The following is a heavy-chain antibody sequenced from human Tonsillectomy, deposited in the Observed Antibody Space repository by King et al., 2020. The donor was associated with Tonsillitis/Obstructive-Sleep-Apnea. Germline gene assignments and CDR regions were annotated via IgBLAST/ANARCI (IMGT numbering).Heavy chain of an antibody. CDR2: IDPTDSYS. Sequence: VQLVESGAEVKKPGESLRISCKGSGYSFSSYWISWVRQMPGKGLEWMGRIDPTDSYSNYSPSFQGHVTMSADKSIGTAFLQWSSLKASDTAMYYCARLSCSSTSFYYYCDMDVCGPGTTVTVSS. J-gene: IGHJ6*02. D-gene: IGHD2-2*01. CDR3: ARLSCSSTSFYYYCDMDV. V-gene: IGHV5-10-1*03. CDR1: GYSFSSYW.